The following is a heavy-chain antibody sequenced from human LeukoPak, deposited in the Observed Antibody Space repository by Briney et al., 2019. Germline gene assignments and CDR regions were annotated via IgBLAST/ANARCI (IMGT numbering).Heavy chain of an antibody. D-gene: IGHD2-2*01. CDR1: GYTFTSYG. V-gene: IGHV1-18*01. CDR3: ARGVGYCSSTSCRYNWFDP. Sequence: ASVKVSCKASGYTFTSYGISWVRQAPGQGLEWMGWISAYNGNTNYAQKLQGRVTMTTDTSTSTAYMELRSLRSDDTAVYYCARGVGYCSSTSCRYNWFDPWGQGTLVTVSS. CDR2: ISAYNGNT. J-gene: IGHJ5*02.